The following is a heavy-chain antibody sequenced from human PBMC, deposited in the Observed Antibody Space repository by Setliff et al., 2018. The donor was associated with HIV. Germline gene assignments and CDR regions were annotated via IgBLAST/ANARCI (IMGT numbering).Heavy chain of an antibody. CDR3: VRHRGYTYGASYWYFDL. CDR1: GGSITRYY. V-gene: IGHV4-59*04. Sequence: SETLSLTCTVSGGSITRYYWSWIRQSPGKGLEWIGTIYYSGATYYNPSFKSRITMSVDTSKNQFSLKLSSVTAADTAVYYCVRHRGYTYGASYWYFDLWGRGPLDTVSS. J-gene: IGHJ2*01. D-gene: IGHD5-18*01. CDR2: IYYSGAT.